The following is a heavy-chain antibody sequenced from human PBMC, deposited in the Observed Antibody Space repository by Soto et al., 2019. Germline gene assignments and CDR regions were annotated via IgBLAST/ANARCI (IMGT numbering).Heavy chain of an antibody. CDR1: GYTFTRYT. Sequence: ASVKVSCKASGYTFTRYTMYWVRQAPGQRLEWMGWINAYNGDTNYAEKFQGRVTMTRDTSTSTAYMELRSLRSDDTAVYYCAREPNYFDYWGQGTLVTVSS. J-gene: IGHJ4*02. CDR3: AREPNYFDY. CDR2: INAYNGDT. V-gene: IGHV1-3*01.